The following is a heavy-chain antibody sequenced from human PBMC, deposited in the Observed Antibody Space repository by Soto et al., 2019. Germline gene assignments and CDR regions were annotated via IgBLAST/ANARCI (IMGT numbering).Heavy chain of an antibody. V-gene: IGHV4-31*03. J-gene: IGHJ5*02. CDR3: ASGSFSSSSSWFDP. D-gene: IGHD6-6*01. CDR1: GGSISSDANF. CDR2: ISYTGRT. Sequence: SETLSLTCTASGGSISSDANFWSWIRQLPGRGLEWIGYISYTGRTYYTSSLNSRLTISLDTSKNLFSLRLSAVTAADTAVYFCASGSFSSSSSWFDPWGQGTLVTVSS.